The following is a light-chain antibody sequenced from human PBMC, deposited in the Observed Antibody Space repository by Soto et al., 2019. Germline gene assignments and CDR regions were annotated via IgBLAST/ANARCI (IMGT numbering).Light chain of an antibody. Sequence: QSALTQPASVSGSPGQSITIFCTGTSSDIGIYNFVSWYQQHPGKAPTLMIYNVYSRPSGVSSRFSGSKSGNTASLTISWIQAEDEADYYCNSDTSASTYVFGPGTKLTVL. CDR2: NVY. J-gene: IGLJ1*01. V-gene: IGLV2-14*03. CDR3: NSDTSASTYV. CDR1: SSDIGIYNF.